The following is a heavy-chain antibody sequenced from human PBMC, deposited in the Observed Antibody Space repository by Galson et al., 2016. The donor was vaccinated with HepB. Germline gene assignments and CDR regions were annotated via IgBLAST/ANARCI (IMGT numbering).Heavy chain of an antibody. CDR1: GFIFSHHA. D-gene: IGHD2-15*01. CDR3: ASDYWIY. V-gene: IGHV3-7*01. Sequence: SLRLSCATSGFIFSHHAMSWVRQAPGKGLEWVASTNRDGSGNFYVDSVKGRFTVSRDNPNNSLYLHMSSLRAEDTAVYFCASDYWIYWGQGTLVTVSS. CDR2: TNRDGSGN. J-gene: IGHJ4*02.